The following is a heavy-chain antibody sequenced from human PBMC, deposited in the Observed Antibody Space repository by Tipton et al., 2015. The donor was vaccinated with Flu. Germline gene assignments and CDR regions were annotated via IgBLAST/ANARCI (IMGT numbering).Heavy chain of an antibody. Sequence: TLSLTCTVSGGSISSGVYYWSWLRQHPGKGLEWIGYIHYSGSTYYNPSLKNRLTLSVDTSKNQFSLKLNSVTAADTAVYYCVRDGTSPDYGDSRWFFDLWGRGTLVTVSS. V-gene: IGHV4-31*03. CDR3: VRDGTSPDYGDSRWFFDL. J-gene: IGHJ2*01. CDR2: IHYSGST. D-gene: IGHD4-17*01. CDR1: GGSISSGVYY.